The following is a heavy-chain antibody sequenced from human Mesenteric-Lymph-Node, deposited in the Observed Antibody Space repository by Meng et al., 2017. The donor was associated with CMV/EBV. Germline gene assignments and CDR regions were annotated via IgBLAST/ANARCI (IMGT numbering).Heavy chain of an antibody. Sequence: GESLKISCAASGFTFSTYGMHWVRQAPGKGLEWVTFIRYDGDREYYADSVKGRFTISRDNSKNTLYLQMNSLRADDTAVYYCAKGDYYDSSGTIDYWGQGTLVTVSS. CDR1: GFTFSTYG. CDR3: AKGDYYDSSGTIDY. V-gene: IGHV3-30*02. CDR2: IRYDGDRE. J-gene: IGHJ4*02. D-gene: IGHD3-22*01.